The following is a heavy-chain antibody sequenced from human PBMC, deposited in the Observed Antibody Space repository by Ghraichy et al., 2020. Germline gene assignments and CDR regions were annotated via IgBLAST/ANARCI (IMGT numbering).Heavy chain of an antibody. J-gene: IGHJ4*02. D-gene: IGHD6-13*01. CDR3: ARHMYSSSWYGGAYYFDY. V-gene: IGHV4-4*09. Sequence: SQTLSLTCTVSGGSISSYYWSWIRQPPGKGLEWIGYIYTSGSNNYNPSLKSRVTISVDTSKNQFSLKLSSVTAADTAVYYCARHMYSSSWYGGAYYFDYWGQGTLVNVST. CDR1: GGSISSYY. CDR2: IYTSGSN.